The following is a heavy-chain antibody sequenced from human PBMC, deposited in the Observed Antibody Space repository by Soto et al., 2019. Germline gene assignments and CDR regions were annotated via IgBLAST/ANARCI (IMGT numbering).Heavy chain of an antibody. Sequence: SETLSLTCNMSGDSYSISTYSWSWIRQPPGKALQWIGFIYQSGVTSYNPSLASRVSISLDRSHNQCSLKLKSVTAADTAVYFCAGMPYTSGLRFDPWGPGTLVTVS. J-gene: IGHJ5*02. V-gene: IGHV4-30-2*01. CDR3: AGMPYTSGLRFDP. CDR1: GDSYSISTYS. D-gene: IGHD6-19*01. CDR2: IYQSGVT.